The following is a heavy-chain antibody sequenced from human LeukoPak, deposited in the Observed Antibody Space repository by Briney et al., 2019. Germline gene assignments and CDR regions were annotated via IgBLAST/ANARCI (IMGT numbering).Heavy chain of an antibody. CDR1: GYTFSDSA. J-gene: IGHJ6*02. CDR3: SRRSETPPLGDYDYDYYDMDV. V-gene: IGHV3-73*01. CDR2: IKSKTANGAT. D-gene: IGHD2-21*02. Sequence: SGGSLRLSCAASGYTFSDSAIHWVRQASGRGLEWVGRIKSKTANGATAYAASVRGRFTISRDDSKNTAYLQMNSLKTEDTAVYYCSRRSETPPLGDYDYDYYDMDVWGQGTTVTVSS.